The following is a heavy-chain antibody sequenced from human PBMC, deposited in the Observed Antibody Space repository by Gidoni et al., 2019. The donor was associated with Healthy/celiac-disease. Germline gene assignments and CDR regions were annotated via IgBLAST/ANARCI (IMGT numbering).Heavy chain of an antibody. CDR1: GFTVSSNY. CDR3: ARAYDFWSGSKD. J-gene: IGHJ4*02. D-gene: IGHD3-3*01. Sequence: EVQLVESGGGLVQPGGSLRLSCAASGFTVSSNYMGWVRPAPGKGRVWVSVIYSGVSTYYADSVKGRFTISRDNSKNTLYLQMNSLRAEDTAVYYCARAYDFWSGSKDWGQGTLVTVSS. V-gene: IGHV3-66*01. CDR2: IYSGVST.